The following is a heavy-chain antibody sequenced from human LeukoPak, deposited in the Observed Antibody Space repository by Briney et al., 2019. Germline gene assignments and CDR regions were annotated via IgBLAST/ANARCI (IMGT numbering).Heavy chain of an antibody. Sequence: ASVTVSCTASGYTFTGYYMHWVRQAPGQGLEWMGWISAYNGNSNYAQKLQGRVTMTTDTSTNTAYMELRSLRSDDTAVYYCARAPPPDVVVPAALDYWGQGTLVTVSS. CDR2: ISAYNGNS. CDR1: GYTFTGYY. CDR3: ARAPPPDVVVPAALDY. D-gene: IGHD2-2*01. V-gene: IGHV1-18*04. J-gene: IGHJ4*02.